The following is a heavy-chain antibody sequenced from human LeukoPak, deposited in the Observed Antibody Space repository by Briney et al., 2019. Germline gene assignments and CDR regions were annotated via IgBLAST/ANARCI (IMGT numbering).Heavy chain of an antibody. CDR3: ARVSRGYCSGGSCYVDY. V-gene: IGHV1-18*01. CDR1: GYTFTSYG. D-gene: IGHD2-15*01. J-gene: IGHJ4*02. Sequence: ASVKVSCKASGYTFTSYGISWVRQAPGQGLEWMGWISAYNGNTNYAQKLQGRVTMTTDTSTSTAYMELRSPRSDDTAVYYCARVSRGYCSGGSCYVDYWGQGTLVTVSS. CDR2: ISAYNGNT.